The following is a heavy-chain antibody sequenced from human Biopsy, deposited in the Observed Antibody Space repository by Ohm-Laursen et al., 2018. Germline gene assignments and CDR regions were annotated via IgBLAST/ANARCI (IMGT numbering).Heavy chain of an antibody. D-gene: IGHD3-10*01. V-gene: IGHV3-21*01. CDR1: CFTLSSYS. Sequence: SLRLSCAASCFTLSSYSMNWVRQTPGKGLEWVSTISSSRDNIYYVDSVKGRFTISRDNAKNSLYLQMNSLSAEDTAVYYCARSRGSSGIATIYYYGMDVWGQGTTVTVSS. CDR3: ARSRGSSGIATIYYYGMDV. CDR2: ISSSRDNI. J-gene: IGHJ6*02.